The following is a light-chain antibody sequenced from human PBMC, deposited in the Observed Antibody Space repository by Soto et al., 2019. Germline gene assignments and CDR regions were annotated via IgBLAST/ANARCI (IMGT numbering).Light chain of an antibody. Sequence: DIQMTQSPSSLSASVGDRVTITCRASQSISNYLNWYQQKPGKAPNLLIYAASSLQSGVPSRFSGSGSGTDFTLTISSLQPADFATYYCQQSYSTPFTFGPGTTVDI. V-gene: IGKV1-39*01. CDR3: QQSYSTPFT. CDR2: AAS. J-gene: IGKJ3*01. CDR1: QSISNY.